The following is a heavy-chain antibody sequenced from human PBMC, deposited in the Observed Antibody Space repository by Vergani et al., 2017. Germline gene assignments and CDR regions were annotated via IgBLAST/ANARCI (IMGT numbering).Heavy chain of an antibody. J-gene: IGHJ4*02. Sequence: QVHLQQRGAGVLKPSETLSLTCGVIGGSLSGYFWSWIRQSPRRGLEWIGEITAIGSAKYSPSATSRVTISVDTSRGEFTLTVTSVTAADTGLYFCASRLPRLNLGSKSNAGTFDSWGQGTLVTVSS. V-gene: IGHV4-34*02. CDR2: ITAIGSA. CDR1: GGSLSGYF. D-gene: IGHD6-25*01. CDR3: ASRLPRLNLGSKSNAGTFDS.